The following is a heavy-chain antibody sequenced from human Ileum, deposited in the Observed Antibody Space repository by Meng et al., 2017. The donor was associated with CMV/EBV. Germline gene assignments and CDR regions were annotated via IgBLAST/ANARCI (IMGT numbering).Heavy chain of an antibody. V-gene: IGHV3-30*04. Sequence: GESLKISCAASGFTFSSYAIHWVRQAPGKGLEWVAVISYDGSNKYYADSVKGRFTISRDNSKNTLYLQMNSLRAEGTAVYYCARDGGSGSYFDYWGQGTLVTVSS. D-gene: IGHD1-26*01. CDR2: ISYDGSNK. J-gene: IGHJ4*02. CDR1: GFTFSSYA. CDR3: ARDGGSGSYFDY.